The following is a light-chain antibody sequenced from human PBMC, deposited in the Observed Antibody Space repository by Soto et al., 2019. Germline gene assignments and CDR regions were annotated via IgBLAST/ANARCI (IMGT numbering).Light chain of an antibody. CDR1: QSVSSSY. Sequence: EIVLTQSPGTLSLSPGERATLSCRASQSVSSSYLAWYQQKPGQAPRLLIYGASSRATGIPDRFSGSGSGTDFPFTISRLEPEDFAVYYCQQYGSSPLLTFGGGTKVEIK. J-gene: IGKJ4*01. V-gene: IGKV3-20*01. CDR3: QQYGSSPLLT. CDR2: GAS.